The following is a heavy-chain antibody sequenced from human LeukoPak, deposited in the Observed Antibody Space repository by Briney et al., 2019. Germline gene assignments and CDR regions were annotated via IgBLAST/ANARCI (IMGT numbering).Heavy chain of an antibody. Sequence: GASVKVSCKASGYTFTSYDINWVRQATGQGLEWMGWMNPNSGNTGYAQKFQGRVTMTRNTSISTAYMELSSLRSEDTAVYYCARDYYDSSGYYYSWFDPWGQGTLVTVSS. CDR3: ARDYYDSSGYYYSWFDP. CDR2: MNPNSGNT. V-gene: IGHV1-8*01. D-gene: IGHD3-22*01. J-gene: IGHJ5*02. CDR1: GYTFTSYD.